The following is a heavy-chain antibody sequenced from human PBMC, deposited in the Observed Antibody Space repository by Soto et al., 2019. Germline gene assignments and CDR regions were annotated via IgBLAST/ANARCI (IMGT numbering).Heavy chain of an antibody. J-gene: IGHJ6*02. CDR2: SIPIYGTA. CDR1: GGTFNNYP. V-gene: IGHV1-69*18. D-gene: IGHD5-12*01. Sequence: QVQLEQSGAEVRKPGSSVKVSCKASGGTFNNYPITWVRQAPGQGLEWMGSSIPIYGTANYAQMFQGRVTITGDESTSTAYMELRSLTSEDTVVYYCARGRGYSGDDHYYYFDMDVWGQGTTVTVSS. CDR3: ARGRGYSGDDHYYYFDMDV.